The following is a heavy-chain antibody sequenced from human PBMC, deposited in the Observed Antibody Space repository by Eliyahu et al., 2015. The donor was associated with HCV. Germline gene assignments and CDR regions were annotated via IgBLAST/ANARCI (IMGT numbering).Heavy chain of an antibody. Sequence: KKPGASVKVSCKASGYIFTGYYMHWVRQAPGQGLEWMGRINPNSDGTIYAQHFQGXVTMTSDTSISTAYMELNSLRSDDTAMYYCARGGSGWSNWFDPWGQGTLVTVSS. V-gene: IGHV1-2*06. D-gene: IGHD6-19*01. CDR3: ARGGSGWSNWFDP. CDR1: GYIFTGYY. CDR2: INPNSDGT. J-gene: IGHJ5*02.